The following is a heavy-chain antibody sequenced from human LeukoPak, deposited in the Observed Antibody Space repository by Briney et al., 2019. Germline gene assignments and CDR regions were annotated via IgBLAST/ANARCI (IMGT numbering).Heavy chain of an antibody. Sequence: SETLSLTCTVSGGSISSSSYYWGWIRQPPGKGLEWIGSIYYSGSTYYNPSLKGRVTISVDTSKNQFSLKLSSVTAADTAVYYCARHSPWYYYDSSGYWFDPWGQGTLVTVSS. CDR1: GGSISSSSYY. D-gene: IGHD3-22*01. CDR3: ARHSPWYYYDSSGYWFDP. J-gene: IGHJ5*02. V-gene: IGHV4-39*01. CDR2: IYYSGST.